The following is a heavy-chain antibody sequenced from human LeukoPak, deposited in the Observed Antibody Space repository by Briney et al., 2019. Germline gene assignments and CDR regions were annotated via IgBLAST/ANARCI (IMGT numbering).Heavy chain of an antibody. D-gene: IGHD3-22*01. CDR1: GYTFTSYY. Sequence: ASVKVFCKASGYTFTSYYMHWVRQAPGQGLEWMGIINPSVGSTNYAQKFQGRVTMTRDTSTSTVYMELSRLSSEDTAVYYCARAGRYYYDTSGYWGQGTLVTVSS. V-gene: IGHV1-46*01. CDR2: INPSVGST. CDR3: ARAGRYYYDTSGY. J-gene: IGHJ4*02.